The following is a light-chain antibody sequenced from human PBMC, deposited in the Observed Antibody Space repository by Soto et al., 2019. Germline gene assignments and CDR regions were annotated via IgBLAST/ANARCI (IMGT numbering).Light chain of an antibody. J-gene: IGKJ4*01. CDR1: QIISSH. CDR2: GAS. CDR3: QQYKDWAFS. Sequence: EIVMTQCPATLSVSPGGRSTLSCSASQIISSHLAWYQQQPGQAPRLLIFGASTRATGIPARFSGSGYGRDITLTIGGVHSDDFEVDYCQQYKDWAFSCGGGTKVVIK. V-gene: IGKV3-15*01.